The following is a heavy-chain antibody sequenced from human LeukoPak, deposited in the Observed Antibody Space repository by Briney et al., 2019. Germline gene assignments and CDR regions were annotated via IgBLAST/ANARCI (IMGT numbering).Heavy chain of an antibody. D-gene: IGHD3-10*01. J-gene: IGHJ4*02. CDR2: IRFDGSDQ. V-gene: IGHV3-33*03. CDR3: AKRGVVIRVFLVGFHKEAYYFDS. Sequence: PGGSLRLSCAASGFTFSNYGMHWVRQAPGKGLEWVGVIRFDGSDQYYADSVKGRLTISRDNSKNTLFLQVNSLRAEDTAVYFCAKRGVVIRVFLVGFHKEAYYFDSWGQGALVTVSS. CDR1: GFTFSNYG.